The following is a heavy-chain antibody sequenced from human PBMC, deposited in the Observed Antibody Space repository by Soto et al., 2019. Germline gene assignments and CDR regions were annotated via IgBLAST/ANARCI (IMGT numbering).Heavy chain of an antibody. CDR2: ISSRSSAI. CDR3: ARDLGYGDYVSYFDF. V-gene: IGHV3-48*02. J-gene: IGHJ4*02. D-gene: IGHD4-17*01. CDR1: GFTFSSYA. Sequence: GGSLRLSCAASGFTFSSYAMNWVRQAPGKGLEWVSYISSRSSAIYYADSVKGRFTISRDNAKNSLYLQMNSLRDEDTAVYYCARDLGYGDYVSYFDFWGQGTPVTVSS.